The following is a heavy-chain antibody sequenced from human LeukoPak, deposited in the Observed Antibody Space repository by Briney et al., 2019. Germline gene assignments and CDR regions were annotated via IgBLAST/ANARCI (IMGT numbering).Heavy chain of an antibody. CDR1: GYTFTGYY. J-gene: IGHJ6*03. CDR3: ARFSNLKGYYYYMDV. Sequence: GASVKVSCKASGYTFTGYYMHWVRQAPGQGLEWMGWINPNSGGTNYAQKFQGRVTMTRDTSISTAYMELSRLRSDDTAVYYCARFSNLKGYYYYMDVWGKGTTVTVSS. V-gene: IGHV1-2*02. CDR2: INPNSGGT.